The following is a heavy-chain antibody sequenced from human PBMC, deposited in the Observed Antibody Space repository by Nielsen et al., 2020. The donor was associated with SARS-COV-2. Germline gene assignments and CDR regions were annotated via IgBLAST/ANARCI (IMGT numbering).Heavy chain of an antibody. CDR1: GYTFTSYG. V-gene: IGHV1-18*01. Sequence: ASVKVSCKASGYTFTSYGISWVRQAPGQGLEWMGWISAYNGNTNYAQRLQGRVTMTRDTSTSTVYMELSSLRSEDTAAYYCARSLRGAFDYWGQGTLVTVSS. CDR2: ISAYNGNT. CDR3: ARSLRGAFDY. J-gene: IGHJ4*02. D-gene: IGHD3-10*01.